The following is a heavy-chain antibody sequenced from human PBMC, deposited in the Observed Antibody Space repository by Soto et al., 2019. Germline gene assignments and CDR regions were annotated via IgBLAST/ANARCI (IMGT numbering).Heavy chain of an antibody. Sequence: QVQLQESGPGLVTPSQTLSLTCTVSGGSIINGDYYWNWIRQHPEKGLEWIGYINYRGSTFYNPSLKSRIIISVEKSKNQFSLKLSSVTAADTAVYYCARDAPETAPYWGQGTLVTVSS. CDR2: INYRGST. J-gene: IGHJ4*02. V-gene: IGHV4-31*03. CDR1: GGSIINGDYY. CDR3: ARDAPETAPY. D-gene: IGHD2-2*01.